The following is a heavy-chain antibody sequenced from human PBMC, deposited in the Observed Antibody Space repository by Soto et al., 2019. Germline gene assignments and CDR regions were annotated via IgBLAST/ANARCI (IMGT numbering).Heavy chain of an antibody. V-gene: IGHV3-21*01. CDR3: AREVSHGDYFDY. Sequence: GGSLILSCAASGFTFSSYSMNWVRQAPGKGLEWVSSISSSSSYIYYADSVKGRFTISRDNAKNSLYLQMNSLRAEDTAVYYCAREVSHGDYFDYWGQGTLVTVSS. J-gene: IGHJ4*02. D-gene: IGHD4-17*01. CDR2: ISSSSSYI. CDR1: GFTFSSYS.